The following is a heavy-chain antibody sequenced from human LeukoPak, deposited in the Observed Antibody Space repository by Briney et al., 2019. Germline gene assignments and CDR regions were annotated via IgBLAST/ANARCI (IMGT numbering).Heavy chain of an antibody. D-gene: IGHD2-2*01. CDR1: GFTFSDYA. CDR2: ISGGSSGST. Sequence: GGCLRLSCAASGFTFSDYAMSWVRQAPGKGLEWLSVISGGSSGSTYYADSVTGRFTVSRDNSKNTVDLQMNNLRAEDTAVYYCAKDLSGLDIVVVPAAQSRSGFDYWGQGTLVTVSS. J-gene: IGHJ4*02. V-gene: IGHV3-23*01. CDR3: AKDLSGLDIVVVPAAQSRSGFDY.